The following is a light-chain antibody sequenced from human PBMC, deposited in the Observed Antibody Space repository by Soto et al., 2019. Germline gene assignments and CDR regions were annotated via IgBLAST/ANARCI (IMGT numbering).Light chain of an antibody. CDR3: QQRSTWPQVT. J-gene: IGKJ4*01. Sequence: EIVLTQSPVTLSLSPGERATLSCRASQSLSSFLAWYQQKPGQAPRLLIYDASNRATDIPARFSGSGSGTDFTLTISSLEPEDFAVYYCQQRSTWPQVTFGGGTKVEIK. CDR2: DAS. V-gene: IGKV3-11*01. CDR1: QSLSSF.